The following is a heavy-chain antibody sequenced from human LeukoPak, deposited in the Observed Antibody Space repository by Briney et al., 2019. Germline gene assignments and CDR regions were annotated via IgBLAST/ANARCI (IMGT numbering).Heavy chain of an antibody. J-gene: IGHJ4*02. V-gene: IGHV3-30*07. Sequence: GGSLRLSCAASGFTFSSYALHWVRQAPSKGLEWVAVISYDGSNKYYADSVKGRFTISRDNSKNTLYLQMNSLRAEDTAVYYCARAMVRGVISFRYWGQGTLVTVSS. D-gene: IGHD3-10*01. CDR1: GFTFSSYA. CDR3: ARAMVRGVISFRY. CDR2: ISYDGSNK.